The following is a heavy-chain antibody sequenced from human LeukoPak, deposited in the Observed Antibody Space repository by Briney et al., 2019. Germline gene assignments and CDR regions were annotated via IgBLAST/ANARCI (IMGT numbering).Heavy chain of an antibody. CDR3: ARVQGARSDTTCYVGNVDV. V-gene: IGHV3-48*02. Sequence: GGSLRLSCAASGFPFGSYSMNWVRQAPGKGLEWLSYISSRGTTTYYADSVQGRFTTSRDNVENSLFLQMTGLRDDDTAIYYCARVQGARSDTTCYVGNVDVWGEGTLVSVSS. CDR2: ISSRGTTT. CDR1: GFPFGSYS. J-gene: IGHJ6*04. D-gene: IGHD1-1*01.